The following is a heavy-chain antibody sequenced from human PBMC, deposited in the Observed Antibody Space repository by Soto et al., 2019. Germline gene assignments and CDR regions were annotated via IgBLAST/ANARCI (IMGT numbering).Heavy chain of an antibody. Sequence: SETLSLTCTVSGGSISSGDYYWSWIRQPPGKGLEWIGYIYYSGSTYYNPSLKSRVTISVDTSKSQFSLKLSSVTAADTAVYYCASSNWNDEPLIVYWGQGTLVTVSS. CDR3: ASSNWNDEPLIVY. D-gene: IGHD1-20*01. V-gene: IGHV4-30-4*01. CDR2: IYYSGST. J-gene: IGHJ4*02. CDR1: GGSISSGDYY.